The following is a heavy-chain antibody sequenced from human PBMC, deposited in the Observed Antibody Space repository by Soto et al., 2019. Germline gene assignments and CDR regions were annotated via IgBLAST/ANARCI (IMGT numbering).Heavy chain of an antibody. V-gene: IGHV1-18*01. Sequence: ASVKVSCKASGYTFTSYGISWVRQATGQGLEWMGWISAYNGNTNYAQKLQGRVTMTTDTSTSTAYMELRSMRSDDTAVYYCARDSVTRSMGVNKSYSYYGMDVWGQGTTVTVSS. CDR2: ISAYNGNT. CDR1: GYTFTSYG. CDR3: ARDSVTRSMGVNKSYSYYGMDV. D-gene: IGHD3-16*01. J-gene: IGHJ6*02.